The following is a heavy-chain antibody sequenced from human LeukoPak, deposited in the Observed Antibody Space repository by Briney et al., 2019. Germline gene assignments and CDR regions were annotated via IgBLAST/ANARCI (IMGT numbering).Heavy chain of an antibody. CDR1: GYTFTSYG. J-gene: IGHJ6*02. CDR2: ISAYNGNT. CDR3: ARSNYYDSSGYYYYGMDV. V-gene: IGHV1-18*01. Sequence: ASVKVSCKASGYTFTSYGISWVRQAPGQGLEWMGWISAYNGNTNYAQKLLGRVTMTTDTSTSTAYMELRSLRSDDTAVYYCARSNYYDSSGYYYYGMDVWGQGTLVTVSS. D-gene: IGHD3-22*01.